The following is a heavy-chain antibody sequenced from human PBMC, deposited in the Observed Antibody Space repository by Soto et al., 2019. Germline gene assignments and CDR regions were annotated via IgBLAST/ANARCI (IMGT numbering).Heavy chain of an antibody. D-gene: IGHD1-20*01. Sequence: PSETLSLTCTVSGGSISGYYWGWIRQPPGKGLEWIGSIYHRGSTYYNPSLKSRVTISVDTSKNQFSLKLSSVTAADTAMYYCTRHPTGITVSSYYFDSWGQGTLVTVSS. J-gene: IGHJ4*02. CDR2: IYHRGST. V-gene: IGHV4-39*01. CDR3: TRHPTGITVSSYYFDS. CDR1: GGSISGYY.